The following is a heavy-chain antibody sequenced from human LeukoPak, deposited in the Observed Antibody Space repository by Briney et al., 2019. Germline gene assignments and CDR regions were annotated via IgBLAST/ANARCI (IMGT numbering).Heavy chain of an antibody. V-gene: IGHV3-30*02. CDR1: AFTFSSYG. Sequence: GGSLRLSCAASAFTFSSYGLHWVRQAPGKGLDWVAFIRYDGSDKFYADSVKGRFTISRDNSKNTLYLQMNSLRAEDTAVYYCAKVSGTSYYYYYMDVWGKGTTVTVSS. D-gene: IGHD5-12*01. CDR3: AKVSGTSYYYYYMDV. J-gene: IGHJ6*03. CDR2: IRYDGSDK.